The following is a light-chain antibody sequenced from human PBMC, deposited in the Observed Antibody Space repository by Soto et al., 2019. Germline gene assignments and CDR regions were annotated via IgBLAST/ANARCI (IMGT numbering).Light chain of an antibody. J-gene: IGKJ1*01. CDR3: HQRQSWPRT. CDR1: QSVSSSY. Sequence: EIVLTQSPGTLSLSPGGRASLSCSASQSVSSSYLAWYQQKPGQAPRLLIYGASSRATGIPDRFSGSGSGTDFTLTISDVQPEDFALYYCHQRQSWPRTFGQGTKVDIK. CDR2: GAS. V-gene: IGKV3-20*01.